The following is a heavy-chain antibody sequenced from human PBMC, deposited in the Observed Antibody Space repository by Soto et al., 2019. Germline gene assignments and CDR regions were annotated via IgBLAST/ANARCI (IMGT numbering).Heavy chain of an antibody. Sequence: SETLSLTCTVSGCSISSGGYYWSWIRQHPGKGLEWIGYIFYSGTTYYNPSLKSRVTISVDTSKNQFSLQLSSVSAADTAVYYCARGPSGDKVDYWGQGTLVTVSS. D-gene: IGHD7-27*01. CDR2: IFYSGTT. CDR1: GCSISSGGYY. CDR3: ARGPSGDKVDY. V-gene: IGHV4-30-4*08. J-gene: IGHJ4*02.